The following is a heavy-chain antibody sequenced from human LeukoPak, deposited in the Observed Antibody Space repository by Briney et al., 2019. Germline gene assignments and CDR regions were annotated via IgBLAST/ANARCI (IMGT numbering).Heavy chain of an antibody. CDR2: INQRGTT. CDR3: ARPGIRDYFYYMDV. CDR1: GDSFSWHY. J-gene: IGHJ6*03. D-gene: IGHD3-3*02. V-gene: IGHV4-34*01. Sequence: SETLSLTCAVYGDSFSWHYWSWIRQPPGKGMEWIVEINQRGTTTYNPSLKSRLTISMDTSRNQYFLNLDSVTAADTAIYYCARPGIRDYFYYMDVWGEGTPVTVSS.